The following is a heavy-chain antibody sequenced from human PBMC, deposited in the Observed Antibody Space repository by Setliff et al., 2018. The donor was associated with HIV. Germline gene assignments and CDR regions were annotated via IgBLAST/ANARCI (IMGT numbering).Heavy chain of an antibody. CDR2: INPNTGGT. V-gene: IGHV1-2*02. J-gene: IGHJ4*02. CDR3: ARVPLSGWLYFDY. D-gene: IGHD6-19*01. CDR1: GYTFTGHY. Sequence: VKVSCKSSGYTFTGHYIHWVRQAPGQGLEWMGWINPNTGGTNYAQKFQGRVTMTRDTSISTAYMELRRLRSDDTAMYYCARVPLSGWLYFDYWGQGTRGTVS.